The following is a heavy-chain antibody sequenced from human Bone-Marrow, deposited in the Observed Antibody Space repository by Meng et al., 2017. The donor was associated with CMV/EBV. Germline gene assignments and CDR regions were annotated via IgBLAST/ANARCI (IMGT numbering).Heavy chain of an antibody. CDR1: GYTFTGYY. CDR3: AKDLVPAAVGQDAFDV. CDR2: INPNSGGT. V-gene: IGHV1-2*02. D-gene: IGHD2-2*01. Sequence: VKVSCKASGYTFTGYYLHWVRQAPGQGFEWMGWINPNSGGTNYAQKFQGRVTMTRDTSISTAYMELSRLRSDDTAVYYCAKDLVPAAVGQDAFDVWGQGTMVTVSS. J-gene: IGHJ3*01.